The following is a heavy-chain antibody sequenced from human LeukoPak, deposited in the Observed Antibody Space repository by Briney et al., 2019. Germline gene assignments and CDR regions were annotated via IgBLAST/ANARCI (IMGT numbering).Heavy chain of an antibody. V-gene: IGHV4-31*03. CDR3: ARGKDGDFDY. CDR2: IYYSGST. D-gene: IGHD4-17*01. J-gene: IGHJ4*02. CDR1: GGSISSGGYS. Sequence: PSETLSLTCTVSGGSISSGGYSWSWIRQHPGKGLEWIGYIYYSGSTYYNPSLKSRVTISVDTSKNQFSLKLSSVTAADTAVYYCARGKDGDFDYWGQGTLVTVSS.